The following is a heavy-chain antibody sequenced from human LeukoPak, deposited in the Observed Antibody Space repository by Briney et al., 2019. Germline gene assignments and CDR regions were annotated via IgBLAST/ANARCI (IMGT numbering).Heavy chain of an antibody. V-gene: IGHV3-23*01. J-gene: IGHJ4*02. CDR3: ANSDTAMGDYDY. CDR1: GFTFSSYA. CDR2: ISGSGGST. Sequence: GGSLRLSCAASGFTFSSYAMSWVRQAPGKGLEWISAISGSGGSTYYADSVKGRFTISRDNSKNTLYLQMNSLRAEDTAVYYCANSDTAMGDYDYWGQGTLVTVSS. D-gene: IGHD5-18*01.